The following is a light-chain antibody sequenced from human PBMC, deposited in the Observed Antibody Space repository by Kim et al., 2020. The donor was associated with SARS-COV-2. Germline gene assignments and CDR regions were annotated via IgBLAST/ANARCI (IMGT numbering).Light chain of an antibody. CDR3: HQYGSSPQLT. J-gene: IGKJ4*01. V-gene: IGKV3-20*01. CDR1: QSVSSSS. CDR2: GAS. Sequence: PGERATLTCWASQSVSSSSLAWFQQKPGQTPRLLIYGASIRATGIPDRFSGSGSGTDFTLTINRLEPEDCAVYYCHQYGSSPQLTFGGGTKVDIK.